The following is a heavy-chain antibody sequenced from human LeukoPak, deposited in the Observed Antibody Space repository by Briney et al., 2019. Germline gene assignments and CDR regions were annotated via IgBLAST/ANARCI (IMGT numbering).Heavy chain of an antibody. Sequence: PGGSLRLSCAASGFTFSSYWMNWVRQAPGKGLEWVSGISPSGDITYYADSVMGRFSISRDNPKSTVSLQMSSLRAEDTALYYCVRDLHWGGFDVWGQGTMVTVSS. D-gene: IGHD7-27*01. V-gene: IGHV3-23*01. J-gene: IGHJ3*01. CDR1: GFTFSSYW. CDR2: ISPSGDIT. CDR3: VRDLHWGGFDV.